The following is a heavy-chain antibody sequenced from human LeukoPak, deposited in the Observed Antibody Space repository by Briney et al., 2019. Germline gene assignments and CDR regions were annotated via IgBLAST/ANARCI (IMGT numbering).Heavy chain of an antibody. D-gene: IGHD2-2*01. V-gene: IGHV4-59*01. CDR2: TYYSGST. Sequence: SETLSLTCTVSGGSISSYYWSWIRQPPGKGLEWIGYTYYSGSTNYNPSLKSRVTISVDTSKNQFSLKLSSVTAADTAVYYCARYIVVVPAADPEGHAFDIWGQGTMVTVSS. CDR3: ARYIVVVPAADPEGHAFDI. CDR1: GGSISSYY. J-gene: IGHJ3*02.